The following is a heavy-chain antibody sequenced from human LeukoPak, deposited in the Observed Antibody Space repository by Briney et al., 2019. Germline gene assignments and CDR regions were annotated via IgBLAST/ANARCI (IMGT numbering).Heavy chain of an antibody. CDR3: ARDLGGVEANWFDP. CDR2: IYYSGST. CDR1: GGSINSSNYY. D-gene: IGHD3-10*01. J-gene: IGHJ5*02. Sequence: SETLSLTCTVSGGSINSSNYYWGWIRQPPGKGLEWIGYIYYSGSTNYNPSLKSRVTISVDTSKNQFSLKLSSVTAADTAVYYCARDLGGVEANWFDPWGQGTLVTVSS. V-gene: IGHV4-61*01.